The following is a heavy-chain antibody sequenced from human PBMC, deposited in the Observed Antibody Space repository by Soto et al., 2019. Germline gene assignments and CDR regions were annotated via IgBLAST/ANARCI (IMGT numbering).Heavy chain of an antibody. Sequence: QVQLQESGPGLVKPSQTLSLTCAVSGGSISGNGYYWNWIRQHPGKGLAWIGYISYSGRTFYSPSLKSRFTTSLDTSKNQFSLTLSYVTAADTAIYYCARGSIFGVVLYAFDIWGQGTMVAVSS. J-gene: IGHJ3*02. CDR1: GGSISGNGYY. CDR3: ARGSIFGVVLYAFDI. V-gene: IGHV4-31*11. CDR2: ISYSGRT. D-gene: IGHD3-3*01.